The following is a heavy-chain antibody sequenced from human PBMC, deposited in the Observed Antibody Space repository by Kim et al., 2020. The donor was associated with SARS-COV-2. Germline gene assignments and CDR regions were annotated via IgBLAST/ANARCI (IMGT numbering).Heavy chain of an antibody. J-gene: IGHJ3*02. Sequence: NPSLKSRVTISVDTSKNQFSLKLSSVTAADTAVYYCARALSGYSDDAFDIWGQGTMVTVSS. V-gene: IGHV4-31*02. D-gene: IGHD3-3*01. CDR3: ARALSGYSDDAFDI.